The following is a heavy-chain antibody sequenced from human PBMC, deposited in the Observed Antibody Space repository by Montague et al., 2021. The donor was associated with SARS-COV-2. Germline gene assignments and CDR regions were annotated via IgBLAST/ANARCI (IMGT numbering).Heavy chain of an antibody. CDR2: IYWDVDT. Sequence: PALVKPTQTLTLTCTFSGFSLSSSGVGVGWIRQPPGKAPEWLALIYWDVDTRYSPPLKSRLTVTKGTSKNQVVLTLTNMDTVDTATYFCAHIRRMYYFDDWGQGTLVTVSS. V-gene: IGHV2-5*02. D-gene: IGHD2/OR15-2a*01. CDR1: GFSLSSSGVG. J-gene: IGHJ4*02. CDR3: AHIRRMYYFDD.